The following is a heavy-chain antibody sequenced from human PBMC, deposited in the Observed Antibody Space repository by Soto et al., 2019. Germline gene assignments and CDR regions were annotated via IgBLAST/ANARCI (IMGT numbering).Heavy chain of an antibody. Sequence: SETLSLTCTVSGGSISSGGYYWSWIRQHPGKGLEWIGYIYYSGSTYYNPSLKSRVTISVDTSKNQFSLKLSSVTAADTAVYYCAREYYDILTGYHSNAFDIWGQGTMVTVSS. CDR1: GGSISSGGYY. CDR2: IYYSGST. J-gene: IGHJ3*02. CDR3: AREYYDILTGYHSNAFDI. V-gene: IGHV4-31*03. D-gene: IGHD3-9*01.